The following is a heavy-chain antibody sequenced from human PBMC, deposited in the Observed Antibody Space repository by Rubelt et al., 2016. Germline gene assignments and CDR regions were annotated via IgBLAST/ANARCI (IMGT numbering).Heavy chain of an antibody. J-gene: IGHJ2*01. D-gene: IGHD3-10*01. CDR1: GGSISSYY. Sequence: QVQLQESGPGLVKPSETLSLTCTVSGGSISSYYWSWIRQPPGKGLEWIGYIYYSGSTNYNPSLKSRVTISVDTSKNQLSRKLGSVTAADTAVYYCATAPRGKAYFDFWARGTLVTVSS. V-gene: IGHV4-59*01. CDR2: IYYSGST. CDR3: ATAPRGKAYFDF.